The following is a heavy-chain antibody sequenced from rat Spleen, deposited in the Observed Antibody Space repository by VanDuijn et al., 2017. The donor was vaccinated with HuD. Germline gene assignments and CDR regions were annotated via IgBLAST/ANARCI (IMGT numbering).Heavy chain of an antibody. J-gene: IGHJ2*01. D-gene: IGHD1-11*01. CDR3: VREDLGVDY. Sequence: EVQLVESGGGLVQPGRSLKLSCAASGFIFSNYYMVWVRQAPTKGLEWVASITTGGAITSYRDSVKGRFTVSRDNAKSTLYLQMDSLRSEDTAIYYCVREDLGVDYWGQGVMVTVSS. CDR1: GFIFSNYY. CDR2: ITTGGAIT. V-gene: IGHV5-25*01.